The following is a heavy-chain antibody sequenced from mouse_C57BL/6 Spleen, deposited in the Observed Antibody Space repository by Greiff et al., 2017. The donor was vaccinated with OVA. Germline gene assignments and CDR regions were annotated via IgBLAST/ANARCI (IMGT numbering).Heavy chain of an antibody. J-gene: IGHJ2*01. D-gene: IGHD1-1*01. CDR2: IWSGGST. V-gene: IGHV2-2*01. CDR3: ARNFGGYYGSSYDY. CDR1: GFSLTSYG. Sequence: QVQLKESGPGLVQPSQSLSITCTVSGFSLTSYGVHWVRQSPGKGLEWLGVIWSGGSTDYNAAFISRLSISKDNSKSQVFFKMNSLQADDTAIDYCARNFGGYYGSSYDYWGQGTTLTVSS.